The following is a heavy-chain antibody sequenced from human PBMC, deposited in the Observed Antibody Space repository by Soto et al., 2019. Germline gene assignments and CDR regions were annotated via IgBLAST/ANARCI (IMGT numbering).Heavy chain of an antibody. J-gene: IGHJ6*03. D-gene: IGHD6-6*01. CDR3: ASGPYTSSSGGYYYYYMDV. CDR2: IVPMFGIP. Sequence: QVQLVQSGAEVKKPGSSVKVSCKASGGTFSSYAINWVRQAPGQGLEWMGRIVPMFGIPNFAPKFQGRVTVPADRSTTTAYMELSSLRSEDTAVYYCASGPYTSSSGGYYYYYMDVWGKGTTVTVSS. V-gene: IGHV1-69*02. CDR1: GGTFSSYA.